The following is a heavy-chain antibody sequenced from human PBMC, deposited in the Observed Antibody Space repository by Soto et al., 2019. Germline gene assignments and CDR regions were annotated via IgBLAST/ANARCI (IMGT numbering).Heavy chain of an antibody. Sequence: EVQLLESGGGLVQPGGSLRLSCAASGFTFSSYAMRWVRQAPVKGLEWVSAISGSGGSTYYADSVTGRFTISRDNSKTTLYLQMNSLRAEDTAVYYCARRGSGSYYDYWGQGTLVTVSS. CDR1: GFTFSSYA. CDR2: ISGSGGST. CDR3: ARRGSGSYYDY. D-gene: IGHD1-26*01. J-gene: IGHJ4*02. V-gene: IGHV3-23*01.